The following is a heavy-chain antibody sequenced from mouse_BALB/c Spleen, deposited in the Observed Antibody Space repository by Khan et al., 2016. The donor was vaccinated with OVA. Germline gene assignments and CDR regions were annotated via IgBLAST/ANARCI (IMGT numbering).Heavy chain of an antibody. CDR1: GFTFSSYI. Sequence: EVELVESGGGLVQPGGSLKLSCAASGFTFSSYIMSWVRQTPEKRLEWVAYISNGGGSTYYLDTVKGRFTISRDNAKITLYLQMSSLKSEDTAMYYCARHGNYVSFDYWGQGTTLTVSS. CDR2: ISNGGGST. CDR3: ARHGNYVSFDY. J-gene: IGHJ2*01. D-gene: IGHD2-1*01. V-gene: IGHV5-12-2*01.